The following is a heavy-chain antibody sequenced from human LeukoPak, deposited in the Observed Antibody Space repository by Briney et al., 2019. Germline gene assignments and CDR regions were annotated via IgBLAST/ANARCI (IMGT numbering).Heavy chain of an antibody. CDR1: GFAFSNYW. D-gene: IGHD6-19*01. J-gene: IGHJ6*02. CDR3: RRSGDV. Sequence: RPGGSLRISCAASGFAFSNYWMHWVRQTPGKGLEWVANIKRDGSERNYVDSVKGRFTISRDNARNSLFLQMNSLRAEDTAVYYCRRSGDVWGQGTTVIVSS. V-gene: IGHV3-7*01. CDR2: IKRDGSER.